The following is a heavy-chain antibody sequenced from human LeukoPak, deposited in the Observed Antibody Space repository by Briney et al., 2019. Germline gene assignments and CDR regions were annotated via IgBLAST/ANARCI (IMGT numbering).Heavy chain of an antibody. D-gene: IGHD5-12*01. CDR2: INHSGST. CDR3: ARLSGYDWESFYDY. V-gene: IGHV4-34*01. J-gene: IGHJ4*02. Sequence: SETLSLTCAVYGGSFSGYYWSRIRQPPGKGLEWIGEINHSGSTNYNPSLKSRVSISVDTSKNQFSLKLSSVTAADTAVYYCARLSGYDWESFYDYWGQGTLVTVSS. CDR1: GGSFSGYY.